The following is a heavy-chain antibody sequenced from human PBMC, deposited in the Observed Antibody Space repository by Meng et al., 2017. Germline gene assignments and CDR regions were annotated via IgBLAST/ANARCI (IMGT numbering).Heavy chain of an antibody. CDR1: GGSFRGYD. V-gene: IGHV4-34*01. D-gene: IGHD1-26*01. CDR2: INHSGST. CDR3: ARRGQTYWDGPGKREVFDY. J-gene: IGHJ4*02. Sequence: QVHLQQWGARLLKPSATLSLTWAADGGSFRGYDWSWIRQPPGKGLEWIGEINHSGSTNYNPSLKSRVTISVDTSKNQFSLKLSSVTAADTAVYYCARRGQTYWDGPGKREVFDYWGQGTLVTVSS.